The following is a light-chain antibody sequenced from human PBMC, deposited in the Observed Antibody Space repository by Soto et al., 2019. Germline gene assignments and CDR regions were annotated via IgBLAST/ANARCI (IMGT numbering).Light chain of an antibody. CDR3: LQYNNWVPT. CDR1: QSVRSN. J-gene: IGKJ1*01. CDR2: GAS. V-gene: IGKV3-15*01. Sequence: EIGMTQSPATLSFSAGERAALSCRASQSVRSNLAWYQQKPGQAPRLLIYGASTRATGIPARFSGSGSGTEFTFTVSSLQSEDFAVYYCLQYNNWVPTFGQGTKVDIK.